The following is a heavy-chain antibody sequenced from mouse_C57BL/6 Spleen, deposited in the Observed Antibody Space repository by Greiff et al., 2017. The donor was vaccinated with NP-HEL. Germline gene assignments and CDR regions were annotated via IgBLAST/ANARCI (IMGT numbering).Heavy chain of an antibody. D-gene: IGHD1-2*01. Sequence: QVQLQQPGAELVMPGASVKLSCKASGYTFTSYWMHWVKQRPGQGLEWIGEIDPSDSYTNYNQKFKGKSTLTVDKSSSTAYMQLSSLTSEDSADYYCARGTTAEDYWGQGTTLTVSA. CDR1: GYTFTSYW. CDR3: ARGTTAEDY. CDR2: IDPSDSYT. V-gene: IGHV1-69*01. J-gene: IGHJ2*01.